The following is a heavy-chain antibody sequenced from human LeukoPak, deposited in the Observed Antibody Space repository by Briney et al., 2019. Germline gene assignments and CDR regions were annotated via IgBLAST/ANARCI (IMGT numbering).Heavy chain of an antibody. V-gene: IGHV6-1*01. Sequence: SQTLSLTCAISGDSVSRNSVGWNWIRQSPSRWLEWLRKTYYRSKRNHDYAVSVKGRVTINPDTSKNLFSLQLKSVTPEDTAVYYCARNYGDYGVDFDYWGQGTLVTVSS. J-gene: IGHJ4*02. D-gene: IGHD4-17*01. CDR2: TYYRSKRNH. CDR3: ARNYGDYGVDFDY. CDR1: GDSVSRNSVG.